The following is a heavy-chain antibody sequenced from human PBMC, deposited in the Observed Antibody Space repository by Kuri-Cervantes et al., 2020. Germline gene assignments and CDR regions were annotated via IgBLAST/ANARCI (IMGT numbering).Heavy chain of an antibody. V-gene: IGHV4-59*08. CDR2: IYYSGST. CDR3: ARLPTGFPNWIDS. D-gene: IGHD4-17*01. Sequence: SKTLSLTCTVSGGSISSYYWSWIRQPPGKGLEWIGYIYYSGSTNYNPSLKSRVTISVDTSKNQFSLKLSSVTAADAAVYFCARLPTGFPNWIDSWGQGTLVTVSS. CDR1: GGSISSYY. J-gene: IGHJ5*01.